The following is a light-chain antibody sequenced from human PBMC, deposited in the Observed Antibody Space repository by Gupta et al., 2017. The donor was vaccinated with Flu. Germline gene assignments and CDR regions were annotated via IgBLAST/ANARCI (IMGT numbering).Light chain of an antibody. CDR2: DVT. CDR3: SSYAGRSSGV. CDR1: SSDVGRFNF. V-gene: IGLV2-23*02. Sequence: SITISCTGTSSDVGRFNFVSWYQQHPGTAHKLKMYDVTKRPAGVSNRFSGSKSGDTASLTISGLQAEDEADYYCSSYAGRSSGVFGGGTKLTVL. J-gene: IGLJ3*02.